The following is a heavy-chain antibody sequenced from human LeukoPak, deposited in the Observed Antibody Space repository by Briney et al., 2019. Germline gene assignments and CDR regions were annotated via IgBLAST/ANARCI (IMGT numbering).Heavy chain of an antibody. V-gene: IGHV3-21*01. Sequence: GGSLRLSCAASGFTFSSYSMNWVRQAPGKGLEWVSSISSSSSYIYYADSVKGRFTISRDNAKNSLYLQMNSLRAEDTAVYYCARACGGSGGSCYRNDYWGQGTLVTVSS. J-gene: IGHJ4*02. CDR2: ISSSSSYI. CDR1: GFTFSSYS. D-gene: IGHD2-15*01. CDR3: ARACGGSGGSCYRNDY.